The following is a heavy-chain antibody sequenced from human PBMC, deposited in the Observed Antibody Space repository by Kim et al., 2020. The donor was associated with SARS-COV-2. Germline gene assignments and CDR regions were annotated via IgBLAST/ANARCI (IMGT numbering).Heavy chain of an antibody. Sequence: GGSLRLSCAASGFTFSNYAMSWVRQAPGKGLEWVSAISGSGGSTYYADSVKGRFTISRDNSKNTLYLQMNSLRAEDTAVYYCAKVSILREGDYYYYYGMGVWGEGTTWSASS. CDR2: ISGSGGST. CDR1: GFTFSNYA. D-gene: IGHD2-21*01. J-gene: IGHJ6*04. V-gene: IGHV3-23*01. CDR3: AKVSILREGDYYYYYGMGV.